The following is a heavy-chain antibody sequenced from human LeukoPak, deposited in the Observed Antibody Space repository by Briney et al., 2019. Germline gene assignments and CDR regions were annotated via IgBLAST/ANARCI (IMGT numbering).Heavy chain of an antibody. CDR1: GFIFSSYA. Sequence: GSLRLSCAASGFIFSSYAMSWVRQAPGKGLEWVSAISGGGGTTHYADSVKGRFTISRDNSKNTLFLQMDSLRGEDTAVYYCAKRVVVGATSPYSDFQHWGQGTLVTVSS. D-gene: IGHD1-26*01. J-gene: IGHJ1*01. V-gene: IGHV3-23*01. CDR2: ISGGGGTT. CDR3: AKRVVVGATSPYSDFQH.